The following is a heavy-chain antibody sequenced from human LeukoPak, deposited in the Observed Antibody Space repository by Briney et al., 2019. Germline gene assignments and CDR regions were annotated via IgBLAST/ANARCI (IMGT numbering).Heavy chain of an antibody. D-gene: IGHD3-10*01. CDR1: GFTLSNSW. V-gene: IGHV3-7*02. Sequence: PGGSMRLSCAASGFTLSNSWMSWVSQAPGKGLEWVANIKQDGSEKYYVDSVKGRFSISRDNAKNSLYLQMNSLRAEDTAVYYCARMVRLDYWGQGTLVTVSS. CDR3: ARMVRLDY. CDR2: IKQDGSEK. J-gene: IGHJ4*02.